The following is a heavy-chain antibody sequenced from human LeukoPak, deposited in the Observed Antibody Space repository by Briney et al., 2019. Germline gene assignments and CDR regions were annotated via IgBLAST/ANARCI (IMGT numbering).Heavy chain of an antibody. Sequence: ASVKVSCKASGGTFSSYAISWVRQAPGQGLEWMGGIIPIFGTANYAQEFQGRVTITADESTSTAYMELSSLRSEDTAVYYCARILSYCGGGCYSPDYWGQGTLVTVSS. D-gene: IGHD2-21*01. CDR2: IIPIFGTA. CDR1: GGTFSSYA. V-gene: IGHV1-69*01. J-gene: IGHJ4*02. CDR3: ARILSYCGGGCYSPDY.